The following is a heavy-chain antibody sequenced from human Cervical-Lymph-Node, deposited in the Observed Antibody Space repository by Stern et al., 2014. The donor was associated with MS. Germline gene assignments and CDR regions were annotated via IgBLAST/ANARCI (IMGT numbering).Heavy chain of an antibody. CDR2: INPNSGGT. CDR1: GYTFAGNY. CDR3: ARERGRAGPAMADY. J-gene: IGHJ4*02. Sequence: QVQLVQSGAEVKKPGASVKVSCKISGYTFAGNYIHWVRQAPGQGLEWMGRINPNSGGTNYAQKFQGRVTMTRDTSITTASMELSRLRFDDTAIYYCARERGRAGPAMADYWGQGTLVTVSS. D-gene: IGHD5-18*01. V-gene: IGHV1-2*06.